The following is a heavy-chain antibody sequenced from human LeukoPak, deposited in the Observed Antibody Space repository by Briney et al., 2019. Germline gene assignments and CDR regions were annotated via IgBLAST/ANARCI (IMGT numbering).Heavy chain of an antibody. V-gene: IGHV4-59*03. Sequence: SETLSLTCTVSGGSISTYSWSWIRQPPGKGLEWIGCRYDGGRDLYNPSLKSRVIISVDASEKQISLSLRSVTAADTAIYYCANTTRVAPDGRAEYFQHWGQGTLVTVSS. CDR1: GGSISTYS. CDR2: RYDGGRD. J-gene: IGHJ1*01. CDR3: ANTTRVAPDGRAEYFQH. D-gene: IGHD5-24*01.